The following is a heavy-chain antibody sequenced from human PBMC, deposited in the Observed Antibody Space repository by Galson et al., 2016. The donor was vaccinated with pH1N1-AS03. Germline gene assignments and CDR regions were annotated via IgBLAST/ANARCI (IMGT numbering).Heavy chain of an antibody. J-gene: IGHJ4*02. CDR1: GFTFSSSA. CDR3: ARVDSATYSDGWVAFDY. CDR2: LWHDGNNQ. D-gene: IGHD5-24*01. V-gene: IGHV3-33*01. Sequence: SLRLSCAASGFTFSSSAIHWVRQAPGKGLDWVAVLWHDGNNQYYADSVRGRFTISRDDSKNTLYLHLNILRAADTAMYYYARVDSATYSDGWVAFDYWGQGTLVTVSS.